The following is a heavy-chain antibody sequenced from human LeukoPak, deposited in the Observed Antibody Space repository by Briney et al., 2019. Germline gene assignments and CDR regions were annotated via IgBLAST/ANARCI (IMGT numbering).Heavy chain of an antibody. CDR3: AKDRLGATAWFDY. D-gene: IGHD1-26*01. CDR1: GLTFSNSG. Sequence: GGSLRLSCATSGLTFSNSGMSWVRQAPGKGLEWVSSIGGSNTNTYYADSVKGRFTISRDNSKNTLYLQINSLRAEDTAIYYCAKDRLGATAWFDYWGQGTLVTVSS. V-gene: IGHV3-23*01. J-gene: IGHJ4*02. CDR2: IGGSNTNT.